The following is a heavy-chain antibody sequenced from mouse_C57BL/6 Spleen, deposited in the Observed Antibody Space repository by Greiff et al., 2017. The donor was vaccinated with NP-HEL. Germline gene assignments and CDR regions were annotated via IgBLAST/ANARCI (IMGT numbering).Heavy chain of an antibody. Sequence: VQLQQPGAELVKPGASVKMSCKASGYTFTSYWITWVKQRPGQGLEWIGDIYPGSGSTNYNEKFKSKATLTVDTSSSTAYMQLSSLTSEDSAVYYCASCYYYGSSYYWYFDVWGTGTTVTVSS. D-gene: IGHD1-1*01. V-gene: IGHV1-55*01. CDR2: IYPGSGST. CDR3: ASCYYYGSSYYWYFDV. CDR1: GYTFTSYW. J-gene: IGHJ1*03.